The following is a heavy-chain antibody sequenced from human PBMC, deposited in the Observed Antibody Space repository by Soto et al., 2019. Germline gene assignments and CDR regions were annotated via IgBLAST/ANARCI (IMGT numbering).Heavy chain of an antibody. V-gene: IGHV1-69*13. CDR1: GGTFSSYA. J-gene: IGHJ4*02. D-gene: IGHD1-26*01. CDR3: AREVASLSGSTFDY. Sequence: ASVKVSCKASGGTFSSYAISWVRQAPGQGLEWMGGIIPIFGTANYAQKFQGRVTITADESTSTAYMELSSLRSEDTAVYYCAREVASLSGSTFDYWGQGTLVTVSS. CDR2: IIPIFGTA.